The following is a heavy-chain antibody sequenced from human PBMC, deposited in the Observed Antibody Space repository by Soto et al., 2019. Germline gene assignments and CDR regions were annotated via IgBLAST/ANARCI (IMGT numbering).Heavy chain of an antibody. CDR1: GGSFTSNNW. V-gene: IGHV4-4*02. CDR2: IYRTGST. D-gene: IGHD1-7*01. Sequence: SETLSLTCAVSGGSFTSNNWWTWVRKPPGQGLEWIGEIYRTGSTNYNASLKSRVTISLDKSEKQFSLKVTSLTAGDKAVYFCASRDPGTFVDYLGQGTLVTVSS. CDR3: ASRDPGTFVDY. J-gene: IGHJ4*02.